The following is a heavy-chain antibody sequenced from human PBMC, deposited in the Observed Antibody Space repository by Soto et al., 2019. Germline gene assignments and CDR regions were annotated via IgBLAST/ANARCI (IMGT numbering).Heavy chain of an antibody. CDR1: GGTFSSYA. J-gene: IGHJ4*02. Sequence: SVKVSCKASGGTFSSYAISWVRQAPGQGLEWMGGIIPIFGTANYAQKFQGRVTITADESTSTAYMELSSLRSEDTAVYYCARGGMAAAGAFDYWGQGTLVTVSS. D-gene: IGHD6-13*01. CDR2: IIPIFGTA. V-gene: IGHV1-69*13. CDR3: ARGGMAAAGAFDY.